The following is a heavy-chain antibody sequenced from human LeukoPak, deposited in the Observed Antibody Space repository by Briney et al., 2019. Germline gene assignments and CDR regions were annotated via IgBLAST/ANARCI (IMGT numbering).Heavy chain of an antibody. CDR3: ARDSCSGGSCYSY. Sequence: GGSLRLSCIVSGFTVSDNSMSWVRQAPGKGLEWVANIKQDGSEKYYVDSVKGRFTISRDNAKNSLYLQMNSLRAEDTAVYYCARDSCSGGSCYSYWGQGTLVTVSS. CDR2: IKQDGSEK. J-gene: IGHJ4*02. V-gene: IGHV3-7*01. D-gene: IGHD2-15*01. CDR1: GFTVSDNS.